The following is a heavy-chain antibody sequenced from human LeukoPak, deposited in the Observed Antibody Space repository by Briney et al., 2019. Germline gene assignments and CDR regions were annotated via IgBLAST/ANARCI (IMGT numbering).Heavy chain of an antibody. CDR3: ARFHPSYGMDV. Sequence: GGSLRLSCAASGFTFSSYSMNWVRQAPRKGLEWVSYVSSSSSTIYYADSVKGRFTISRDNAKNSLYLQMNSLRAEDTAVYYCARFHPSYGMDVWGQGTTVTVSS. CDR2: VSSSSSTI. CDR1: GFTFSSYS. V-gene: IGHV3-48*01. J-gene: IGHJ6*02.